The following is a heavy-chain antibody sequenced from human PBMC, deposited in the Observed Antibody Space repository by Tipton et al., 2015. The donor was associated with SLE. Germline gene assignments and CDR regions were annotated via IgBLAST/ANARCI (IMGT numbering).Heavy chain of an antibody. CDR2: IRSKANSYAT. D-gene: IGHD4-17*01. CDR1: GFTFSGSA. CDR3: TSPSYGDYDDY. V-gene: IGHV3-73*01. Sequence: SLRLSCAASGFTFSGSAMHWVRQASGKGLEWVGRIRSKANSYATAYAASVKGRFTISRDDSKNTAYLQMNSLKTEDTAVYYCTSPSYGDYDDYWGQGTLVTVSS. J-gene: IGHJ4*02.